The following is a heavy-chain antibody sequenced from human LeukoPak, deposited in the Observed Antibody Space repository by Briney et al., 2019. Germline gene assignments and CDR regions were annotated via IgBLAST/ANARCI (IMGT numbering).Heavy chain of an antibody. V-gene: IGHV4-61*02. D-gene: IGHD3-22*01. CDR1: GGSISSGSYY. CDR3: AREWVYYYDSSGYYYVIPLDAFDI. J-gene: IGHJ3*02. CDR2: IYTSGST. Sequence: SETLSLTCTVSGGSISSGSYYWSWIRQPAGKGLEWIGRIYTSGSTYYNPSLKSRVTISVDTSKNQFSLKLSSVTAADTAVYYCAREWVYYYDSSGYYYVIPLDAFDIWGQGTMVTVSS.